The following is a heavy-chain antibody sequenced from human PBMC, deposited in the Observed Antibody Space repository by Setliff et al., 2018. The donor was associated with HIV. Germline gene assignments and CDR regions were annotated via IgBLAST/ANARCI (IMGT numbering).Heavy chain of an antibody. Sequence: SETLSLTCSVSGGSISSSTYYWGWIRQPPGKGLEWIGDIFYTGNTYYNPSLKSRVAISVDTSENQFSLKLISVTAADQGVYYCARVPVPGANWFDPWGLGTLVTVSS. J-gene: IGHJ5*02. CDR2: IFYTGNT. CDR1: GGSISSSTYY. CDR3: ARVPVPGANWFDP. V-gene: IGHV4-39*01.